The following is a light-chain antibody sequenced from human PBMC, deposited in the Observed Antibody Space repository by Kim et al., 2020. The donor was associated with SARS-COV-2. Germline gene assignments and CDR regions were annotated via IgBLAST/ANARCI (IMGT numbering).Light chain of an antibody. J-gene: IGKJ2*01. CDR3: QQSYSTPYT. V-gene: IGKV1-39*01. Sequence: SASVGDRVTITCRASQSSSSYLNWYQQKPGKAPKLLIYAASSLQSGVPSRFSGSGSGTDFTLTISSLQPEDFETYYCQQSYSTPYTFGQETKLEI. CDR1: QSSSSY. CDR2: AAS.